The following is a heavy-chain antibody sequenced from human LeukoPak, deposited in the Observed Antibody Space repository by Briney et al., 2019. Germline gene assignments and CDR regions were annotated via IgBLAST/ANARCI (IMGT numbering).Heavy chain of an antibody. CDR1: GFTFSSYA. Sequence: GGSLRLSCAASGFTFSSYAMHWVRQAPGKGLEWVAVISYDGSNKYYADSVKGRFTISRDNSKNTLYLQMNSLRAEDTAVYYCARDRKYYDSSGYPNQFQHWGQGTLVTVSS. D-gene: IGHD3-22*01. CDR3: ARDRKYYDSSGYPNQFQH. J-gene: IGHJ1*01. V-gene: IGHV3-30-3*01. CDR2: ISYDGSNK.